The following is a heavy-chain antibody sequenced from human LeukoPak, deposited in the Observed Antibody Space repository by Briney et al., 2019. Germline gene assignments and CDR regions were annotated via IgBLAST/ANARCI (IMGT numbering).Heavy chain of an antibody. V-gene: IGHV3-30-3*01. Sequence: GRSLRLSCAASGFTFSSYAMHWVRQAPGKGLEWVAVISYDGSNKYYADSVKGRFTISRDNSKNTLYLQMNSLRAEDTAVYYCARDNYYDSSGHKTWCLDVWGQGTTVTVSS. CDR3: ARDNYYDSSGHKTWCLDV. CDR2: ISYDGSNK. J-gene: IGHJ6*02. D-gene: IGHD3-22*01. CDR1: GFTFSSYA.